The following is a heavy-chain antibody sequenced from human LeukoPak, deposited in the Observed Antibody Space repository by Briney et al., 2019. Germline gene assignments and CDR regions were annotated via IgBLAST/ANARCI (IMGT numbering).Heavy chain of an antibody. V-gene: IGHV1-3*01. J-gene: IGHJ5*02. CDR1: GYTFTSYA. CDR2: INAGNGNT. D-gene: IGHD3-16*02. Sequence: ASVKVSCKASGYTFTSYAMHWVRQAPGQRLEWMGWINAGNGNTKYSQKFQGRVTITRDTSASTAYMELSSLRSEDTAVYYCVRDYVWGSYHHNWFDPWGQGTLVTVSS. CDR3: VRDYVWGSYHHNWFDP.